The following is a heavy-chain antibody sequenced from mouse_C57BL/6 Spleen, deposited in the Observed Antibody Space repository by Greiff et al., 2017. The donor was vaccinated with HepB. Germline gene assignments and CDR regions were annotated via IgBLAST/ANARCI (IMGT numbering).Heavy chain of an antibody. CDR3: VDAVSYSSGYTWFAY. CDR2: IRNKANGYTT. D-gene: IGHD1-1*01. J-gene: IGHJ3*01. Sequence: EVQLVESGGGLVQPGASLRLSCAASGFTFTDYQMSWVRQPPGKAPEWMALIRNKANGYTTEYNVSIKGRFTISRDNSQNILYLHMNTLRAEDSASYYCVDAVSYSSGYTWFAYWGQGTLVTVSA. V-gene: IGHV7-4*01. CDR1: GFTFTDYQ.